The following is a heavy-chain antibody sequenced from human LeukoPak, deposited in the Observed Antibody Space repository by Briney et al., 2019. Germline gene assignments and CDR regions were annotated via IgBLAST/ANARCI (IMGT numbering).Heavy chain of an antibody. CDR2: INPSGGST. CDR3: ARGMVLRYFDWLLPAIYYYYYMDV. D-gene: IGHD3-9*01. V-gene: IGHV1-46*01. Sequence: ASVKVSCKASGYTFTSYYMHWVRQAPGQGLEWMGIINPSGGSTSYAQKFQGRVTMTRDMSTSTVYMELSSLRSEDTAVYYCARGMVLRYFDWLLPAIYYYYYMDVWGKGTTVTISS. J-gene: IGHJ6*03. CDR1: GYTFTSYY.